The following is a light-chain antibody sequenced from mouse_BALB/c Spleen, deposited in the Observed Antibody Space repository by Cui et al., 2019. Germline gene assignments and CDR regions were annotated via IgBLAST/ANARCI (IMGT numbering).Light chain of an antibody. CDR3: HQWSSWT. Sequence: VLTQSPAIMSASLGEEITLTCSASSSVSYMHWYQQKSGTSPKLLIYSTSNLASGVPSRFSGSGSGTFYSLTISSVEAEDAADYYCHQWSSWTFGGGTKLEIK. J-gene: IGKJ1*01. CDR1: SSVSY. CDR2: STS. V-gene: IGKV4-80*01.